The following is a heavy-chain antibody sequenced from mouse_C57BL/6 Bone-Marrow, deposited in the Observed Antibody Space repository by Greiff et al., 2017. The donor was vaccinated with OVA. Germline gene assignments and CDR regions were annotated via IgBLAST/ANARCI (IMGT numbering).Heavy chain of an antibody. J-gene: IGHJ4*01. Sequence: VQLQQSGPVLVKPGASVKMSCKASGYTFTDYYMNWVKQSPGKSLEWIGVINPYNGGTSYNQKFKGKATLTVDKSSSTAYMELNSLTSEDSAVYYCASFITTVVEGAMDYWGQGTSVTVSS. V-gene: IGHV1-19*01. CDR1: GYTFTDYY. CDR2: INPYNGGT. D-gene: IGHD1-1*01. CDR3: ASFITTVVEGAMDY.